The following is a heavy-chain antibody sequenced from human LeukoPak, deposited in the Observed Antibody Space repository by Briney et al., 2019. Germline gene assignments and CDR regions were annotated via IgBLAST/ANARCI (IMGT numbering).Heavy chain of an antibody. CDR3: ARNFQYFDLPDY. Sequence: PSETLSLTCAVYGGSFSGSYWSWIRQSPGKGLEWIGEIIHSGSTTYNPSLKSRVTISIDTSKNQFSLKLSSVTAADTAVYYCARNFQYFDLPDYWGQGTLVTVSS. V-gene: IGHV4-34*12. CDR2: IIHSGST. D-gene: IGHD2/OR15-2a*01. J-gene: IGHJ4*02. CDR1: GGSFSGSY.